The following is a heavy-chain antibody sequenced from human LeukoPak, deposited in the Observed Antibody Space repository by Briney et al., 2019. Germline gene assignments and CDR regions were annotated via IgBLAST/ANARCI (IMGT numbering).Heavy chain of an antibody. CDR2: ISADNGFT. CDR1: GYTFTSYG. Sequence: ASVKVSCKASGYTFTSYGINWVRQAPGQGLEWMGWISADNGFTASAQNLQGRVTMTTDTSTNTAYMELRSLRSDDTAVYYCANLAGVVAGLDPWGQGTLVTVSS. CDR3: ANLAGVVAGLDP. V-gene: IGHV1-18*01. J-gene: IGHJ5*02. D-gene: IGHD6-19*01.